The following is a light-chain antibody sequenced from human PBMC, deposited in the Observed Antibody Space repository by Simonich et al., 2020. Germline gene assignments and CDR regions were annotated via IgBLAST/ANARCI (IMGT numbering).Light chain of an antibody. CDR2: EVS. Sequence: QSALTQPPSASGSPGQSVTISCTGTSSDVGGYNYVSWYQQHPGKAPKLMIYEVSTRPSGVPDRFSGSKSGNTASLTVSGLQAEDEADYYCSSYTSSTHVVFGGGTKLTVL. CDR3: SSYTSSTHVV. J-gene: IGLJ2*01. CDR1: SSDVGGYNY. V-gene: IGLV2-8*01.